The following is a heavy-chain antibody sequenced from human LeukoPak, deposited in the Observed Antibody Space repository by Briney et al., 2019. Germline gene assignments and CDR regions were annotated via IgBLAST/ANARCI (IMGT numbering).Heavy chain of an antibody. CDR3: VEMATTHFDY. Sequence: PGGSLRLSCAASGFTFSSYAMSWVRQAPGKGLGWVSAISGSGGSTYYADSVKGRFTISRDSSKNTLYLQMNSLRAEDTAVYYCVEMATTHFDYWGQGTLVTVSS. CDR1: GFTFSSYA. D-gene: IGHD5-24*01. J-gene: IGHJ4*02. CDR2: ISGSGGST. V-gene: IGHV3-23*01.